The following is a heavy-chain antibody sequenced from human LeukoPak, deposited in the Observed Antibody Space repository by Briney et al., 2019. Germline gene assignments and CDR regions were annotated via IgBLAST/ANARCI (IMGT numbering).Heavy chain of an antibody. Sequence: PSETLSLTCAVSGYSISSGYYWGWIRQPPGKGLEWIGSIYHSGSTYYNPSLKSRVTISVDTSKNQFSLKLSSVTAADTAVYYCARLIPRMTTVTTNWVDPWGQGTLVTVSS. CDR1: GYSISSGYY. J-gene: IGHJ5*02. D-gene: IGHD4-11*01. CDR3: ARLIPRMTTVTTNWVDP. V-gene: IGHV4-38-2*01. CDR2: IYHSGST.